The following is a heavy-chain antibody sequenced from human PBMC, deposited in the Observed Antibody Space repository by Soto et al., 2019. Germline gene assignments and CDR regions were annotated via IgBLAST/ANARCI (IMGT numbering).Heavy chain of an antibody. V-gene: IGHV3-23*01. J-gene: IGHJ3*01. D-gene: IGHD3-10*01. CDR1: GLTFSSYA. Sequence: EVQLLESGGGLVQPGGSLRLSCEASGLTFSSYAMNWVRQAPGKGLEWVSGISGSGGSTYYADSVKGRFTISRDNSKNTLYLQMNSLRAEDTAVYYCAKDAPGMVRGVSFAWGQGTMVTVSS. CDR2: ISGSGGST. CDR3: AKDAPGMVRGVSFA.